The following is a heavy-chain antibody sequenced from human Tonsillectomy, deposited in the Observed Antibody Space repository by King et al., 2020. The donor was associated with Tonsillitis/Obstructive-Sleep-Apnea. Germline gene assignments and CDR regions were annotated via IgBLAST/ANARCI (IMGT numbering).Heavy chain of an antibody. CDR3: AKEGGFVTAYYYYYMDV. D-gene: IGHD2-21*02. J-gene: IGHJ6*03. CDR1: GFTFSNNA. CDR2: ISGNGDIT. V-gene: IGHV3-23*04. Sequence: VQLVESGGGLVQPGGSLRLSCAASGFTFSNNAMSWVRQAPGKGLEWVSGISGNGDITYYADSVKGRFTISRDNSRNTLYLQMNSLRAEDTAVYYCAKEGGFVTAYYYYYMDVCGKGTTVTVSS.